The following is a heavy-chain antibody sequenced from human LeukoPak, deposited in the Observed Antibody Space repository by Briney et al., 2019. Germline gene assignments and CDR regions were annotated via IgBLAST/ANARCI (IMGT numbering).Heavy chain of an antibody. J-gene: IGHJ4*02. CDR3: ARGGPSIAVAGTVDY. Sequence: ASVKVSCKASGYTFTSYGISWVRQAPGQGLEWMGWISAYNGNTNYAQKLQGRVTMTTDTSTSTAYMEPRSLRSDDTAVYYCARGGPSIAVAGTVDYWGQGTLVTVSS. D-gene: IGHD6-19*01. V-gene: IGHV1-18*01. CDR2: ISAYNGNT. CDR1: GYTFTSYG.